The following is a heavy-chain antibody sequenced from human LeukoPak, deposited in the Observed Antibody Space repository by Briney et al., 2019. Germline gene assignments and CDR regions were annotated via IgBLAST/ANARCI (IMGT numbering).Heavy chain of an antibody. CDR3: ARPADDSSGYYYHY. V-gene: IGHV4-4*02. J-gene: IGHJ4*02. CDR2: IYHSGST. Sequence: SETLSLTCAVSGGSISSSNWWSWVRQPPGKGLEWIGEIYHSGSTNYNPSLKSRVTISVDKSKNQFSLKLSSVTAADTAVYYCARPADDSSGYYYHYWGQGTLVTVSS. D-gene: IGHD3-22*01. CDR1: GGSISSSNW.